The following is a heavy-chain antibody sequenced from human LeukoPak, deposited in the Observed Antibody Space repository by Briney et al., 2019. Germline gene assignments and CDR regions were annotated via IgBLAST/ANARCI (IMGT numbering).Heavy chain of an antibody. CDR2: ISSSRSYI. CDR3: ARDLPGDSSGYYYFDY. J-gene: IGHJ4*02. Sequence: PGGSLRLSCAASGFTFSSYSMNWVRQAPGKGLEWVSSISSSRSYIYYADSVKGRFTISRDNAKNSLYLQMNSLRAEDTAVYYCARDLPGDSSGYYYFDYWGQGTLVTVSS. V-gene: IGHV3-21*01. D-gene: IGHD3-22*01. CDR1: GFTFSSYS.